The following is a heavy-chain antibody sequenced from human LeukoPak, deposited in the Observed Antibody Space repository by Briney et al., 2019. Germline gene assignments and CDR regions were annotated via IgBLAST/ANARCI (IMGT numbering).Heavy chain of an antibody. CDR3: ARGGSRSYTSSTLDY. V-gene: IGHV4-59*01. J-gene: IGHJ4*02. Sequence: SETPSLTCTVSSGSISAYYWNWIRQPPGKGLEWIGSVYYSGSTNYNPSLKSRVTISVDTSKNRFSLNLSSVTAADTAVYYCARGGSRSYTSSTLDYWGQGTLVTVSS. D-gene: IGHD6-6*01. CDR2: VYYSGST. CDR1: SGSISAYY.